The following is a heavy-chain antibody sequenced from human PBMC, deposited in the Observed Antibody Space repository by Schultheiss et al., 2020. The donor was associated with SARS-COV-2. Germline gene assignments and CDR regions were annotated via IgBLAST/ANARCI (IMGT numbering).Heavy chain of an antibody. V-gene: IGHV1-18*01. CDR3: ARVKYYDILTGYPNVDYFDY. CDR1: GGTFSSYA. D-gene: IGHD3-9*01. CDR2: INAYNGNT. J-gene: IGHJ4*02. Sequence: ASVKVSCKASGGTFSSYAISWVRQAPGQGLEWMGWINAYNGNTNYAQKLQGRVTMTTDTSTSTAYMELRSLRSDDTAVYYCARVKYYDILTGYPNVDYFDYWGQGTLVTVSS.